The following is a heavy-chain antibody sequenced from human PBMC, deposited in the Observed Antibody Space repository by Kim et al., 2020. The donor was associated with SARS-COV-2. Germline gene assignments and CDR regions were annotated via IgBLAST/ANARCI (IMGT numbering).Heavy chain of an antibody. CDR3: ARGRGLTTVAPWFDP. V-gene: IGHV4-39*01. CDR1: GGSIDSSAYF. J-gene: IGHJ5*02. D-gene: IGHD4-17*01. CDR2: IHYNGNT. Sequence: SETLSLTCSVTGGSIDSSAYFWGWIRQPPERGLEWIGTIHYNGNTYLNSSLKSRLSISVDTSRNQFSLKLHSVIVADTAIYYCARGRGLTTVAPWFDPWGQGSQVIVAS.